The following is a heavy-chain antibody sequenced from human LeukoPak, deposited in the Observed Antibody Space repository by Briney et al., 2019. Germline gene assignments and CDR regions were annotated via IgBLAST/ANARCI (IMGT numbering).Heavy chain of an antibody. CDR2: INPNSGGT. CDR3: ARSRSGGSPNWFDP. CDR1: GYTFTGYY. Sequence: ASVKVSCTASGYTFTGYYMHWVRQAPGQGLEWMGWINPNSGGTNYAQKFQGRVTMTRDTSISTAYMELSRLRSDDTAVYYCARSRSGGSPNWFDPWGQGTLVTVSS. D-gene: IGHD2-15*01. J-gene: IGHJ5*02. V-gene: IGHV1-2*02.